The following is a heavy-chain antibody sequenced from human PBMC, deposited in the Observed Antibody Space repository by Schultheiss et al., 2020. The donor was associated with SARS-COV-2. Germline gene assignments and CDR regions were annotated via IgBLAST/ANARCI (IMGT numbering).Heavy chain of an antibody. J-gene: IGHJ4*02. CDR3: ARHRPRNYVSG. V-gene: IGHV4-59*08. Sequence: ESLKISCTVSGGSISSYYWSWIRQPPGKGLEWIGYIYYSGSTNYNPSLKSRVTISVDTSKNQFSLKLSSVTAADTAVYYCARHRPRNYVSGWGQGTLVTVSS. D-gene: IGHD1-7*01. CDR1: GGSISSYY. CDR2: IYYSGST.